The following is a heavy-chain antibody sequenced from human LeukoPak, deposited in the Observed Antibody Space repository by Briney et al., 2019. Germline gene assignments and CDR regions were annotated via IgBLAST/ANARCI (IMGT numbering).Heavy chain of an antibody. J-gene: IGHJ3*02. D-gene: IGHD3-22*01. CDR3: ARPKITMIVVAGDAFDI. V-gene: IGHV4-39*01. CDR2: IYYSGST. CDR1: GGSISSSSNY. Sequence: SGTLTLSCTVSGGSISSSSNYWGWLRQPPGQGLEWSGSIYYSGSTYYNPSLKSRVTISVDTSKNQFSLKLSYVTAADTAVYYCARPKITMIVVAGDAFDIWGQGTMVTVSS.